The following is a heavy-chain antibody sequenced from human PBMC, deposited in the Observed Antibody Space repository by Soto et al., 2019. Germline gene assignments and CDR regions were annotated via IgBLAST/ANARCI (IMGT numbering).Heavy chain of an antibody. CDR3: AKDDCSGGSCYGPFDY. CDR1: GFTFSSYA. V-gene: IGHV3-23*01. CDR2: ISGSGGST. Sequence: VGSLRLSCAASGFTFSSYAMSWVRQAPGKGLEWVSAISGSGGSTYYADSVKGRFTISRDNSKNTLYLQMNSLRAEDTAVYYCAKDDCSGGSCYGPFDYWGQGTLVTVSS. J-gene: IGHJ4*02. D-gene: IGHD2-15*01.